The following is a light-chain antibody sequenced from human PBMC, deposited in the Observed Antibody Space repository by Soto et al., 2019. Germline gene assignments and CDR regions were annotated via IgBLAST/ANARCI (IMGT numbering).Light chain of an antibody. Sequence: SQRTQSPSTLSASVGDRVTITCRASQSISKWLAWYQQKPGKAPKLLIYDASSLESGVPSRFSGSGSGTEFTLTISSLQPDEIATYYCQQCHLYLTFGQGTKVDIK. J-gene: IGKJ1*01. CDR3: QQCHLYLT. V-gene: IGKV1-5*01. CDR2: DAS. CDR1: QSISKW.